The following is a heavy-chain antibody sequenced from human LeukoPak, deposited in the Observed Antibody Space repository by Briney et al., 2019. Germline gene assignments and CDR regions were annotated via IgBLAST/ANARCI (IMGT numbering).Heavy chain of an antibody. D-gene: IGHD6-19*01. CDR1: GYTFTSYY. V-gene: IGHV1-46*01. J-gene: IGHJ4*02. CDR2: INPSGGSA. Sequence: ASVKVSCKASGYTFTSYYMHCVRQAPGQGLEWMGLINPSGGSASYAQKFQGRVTMTRDTSTSTVYMELSSLRSEDTAVYYCARAYSSGWYGYWGQGTLVTVSS. CDR3: ARAYSSGWYGY.